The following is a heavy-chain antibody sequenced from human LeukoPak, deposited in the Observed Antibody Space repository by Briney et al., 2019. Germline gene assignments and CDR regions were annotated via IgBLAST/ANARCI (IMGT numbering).Heavy chain of an antibody. CDR1: GFTFDDYA. CDR2: ISWNRGSI. CDR3: AKGYCSSISCHADY. Sequence: PGGSLRLSCAASGFTFDDYAMHWVRHAPGKGLGWVSGISWNRGSIGYADSVKGRFTISRDNAKMSLYLQMNSLRAEDTALYYCAKGYCSSISCHADYWGQGTLVTASS. J-gene: IGHJ4*02. V-gene: IGHV3-9*01. D-gene: IGHD2-2*01.